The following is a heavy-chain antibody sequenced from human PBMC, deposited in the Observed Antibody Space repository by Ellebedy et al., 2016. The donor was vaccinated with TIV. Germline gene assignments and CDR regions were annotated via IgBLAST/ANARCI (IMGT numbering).Heavy chain of an antibody. CDR3: ASSTTTDGAFDY. V-gene: IGHV3-53*01. J-gene: IGHJ4*02. D-gene: IGHD1-1*01. CDR2: IYGGDIT. CDR1: GFTVGGYY. Sequence: PGGSLRLSCAASGFTVGGYYMIWVRQAPGKGLEWVSVIYGGDITSYAESLTGRFTISRDISKHTRYLQMNSLRAEDTAVYYCASSTTTDGAFDYWGQGALVTVSS.